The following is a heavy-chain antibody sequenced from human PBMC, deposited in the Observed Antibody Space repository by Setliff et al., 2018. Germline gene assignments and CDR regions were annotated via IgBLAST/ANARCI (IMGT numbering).Heavy chain of an antibody. Sequence: PSETLSLTCTVSGDSLASGPYYWTWVRQPAGKGLEWIGHIYSEGTTNYSPSLRSRVTISSDTSKNQFSLQLNSVTATDTAVYCCARGRLLYVGDSHYFDIWGQGTRVTVSS. CDR3: ARGRLLYVGDSHYFDI. D-gene: IGHD4-17*01. J-gene: IGHJ4*02. V-gene: IGHV4-61*09. CDR2: IYSEGTT. CDR1: GDSLASGPYY.